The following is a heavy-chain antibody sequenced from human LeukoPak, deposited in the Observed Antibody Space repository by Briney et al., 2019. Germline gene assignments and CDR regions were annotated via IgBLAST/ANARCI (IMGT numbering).Heavy chain of an antibody. V-gene: IGHV4-34*01. CDR1: GGSFSGYY. CDR2: INHSGST. D-gene: IGHD3-22*01. J-gene: IGHJ4*02. CDR3: ARAPAYYDSSGPDSFDY. Sequence: SETLSLTCAVYGGSFSGYYWSWIRQPPGKGLEWIGEINHSGSTYYNPSLKSRVTISVDTSKNQFSLKLSSVTAADTAVYYCARAPAYYDSSGPDSFDYWGQGTLVTVSS.